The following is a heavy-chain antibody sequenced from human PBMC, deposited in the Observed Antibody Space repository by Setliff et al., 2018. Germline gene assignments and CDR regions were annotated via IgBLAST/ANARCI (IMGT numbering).Heavy chain of an antibody. CDR2: INTDTGNP. CDR1: GYTFNNYA. V-gene: IGHV7-4-1*02. D-gene: IGHD1-1*01. CDR3: ARVGTGSLLDY. Sequence: ASVKVSCKASGYTFNNYAINWVRQAPGQGLEWMGWINTDTGNPTSAQGFTGRFVFSLDTSVSTAYLQISSLKAEGTALYYCARVGTGSLLDYWGQGTLVTVSS. J-gene: IGHJ4*02.